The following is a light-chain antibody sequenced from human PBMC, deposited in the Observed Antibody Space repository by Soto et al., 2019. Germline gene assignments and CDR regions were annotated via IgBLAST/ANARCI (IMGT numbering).Light chain of an antibody. V-gene: IGKV3-11*01. CDR3: QLRNNWPPEVT. CDR1: QSVTTY. J-gene: IGKJ3*01. CDR2: DAS. Sequence: EIVLTQSPATLSLSPGERATLSCRASQSVTTYLAWYQQKPGHAPSLLIYDASNMGTGIPARFSGSGSGTDFTLTISSLEPADFAVYCCQLRNNWPPEVTFGPGTKVDIK.